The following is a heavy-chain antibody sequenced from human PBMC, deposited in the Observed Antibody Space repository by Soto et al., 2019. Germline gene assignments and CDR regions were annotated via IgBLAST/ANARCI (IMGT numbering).Heavy chain of an antibody. Sequence: PGGSLRLSCAASGFTFSSYAMSWVRQAPGKGLEWVSAISGSGGSTYYADSVKGRFTISRDNSKNTLYLQMNSLRAEDTAVYYCAKDHPPLTGTTQTPYNWFDPWGQGTLVTVSS. CDR1: GFTFSSYA. V-gene: IGHV3-23*01. CDR3: AKDHPPLTGTTQTPYNWFDP. D-gene: IGHD1-7*01. J-gene: IGHJ5*02. CDR2: ISGSGGST.